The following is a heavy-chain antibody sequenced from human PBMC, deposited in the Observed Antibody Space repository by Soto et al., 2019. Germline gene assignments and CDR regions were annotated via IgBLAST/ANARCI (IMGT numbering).Heavy chain of an antibody. Sequence: SETLSLTCTVSGASISTRDYFWGWVRQRPGEGLEWIGYIFYSGSTYYNPSLQSRLTISVDTSKNQFSLSLTSVTAADTAIFYFPRASPMPSTGRGLDFWGKGTRVTVSS. V-gene: IGHV4-31*03. CDR2: IFYSGST. CDR3: PRASPMPSTGRGLDF. J-gene: IGHJ6*04. CDR1: GASISTRDYF. D-gene: IGHD2-2*01.